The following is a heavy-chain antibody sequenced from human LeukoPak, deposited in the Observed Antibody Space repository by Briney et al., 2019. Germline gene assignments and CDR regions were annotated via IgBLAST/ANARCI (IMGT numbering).Heavy chain of an antibody. CDR3: ARQGNGDYWSDY. V-gene: IGHV4-59*08. CDR1: GGSISSYY. J-gene: IGHJ4*02. Sequence: SETLSLTCTVSGGSISSYYWSWIRQPPGKGLEWIGYIYYSGSTNYNPSLKSRVTVSVDTSKNQFSLKLSSVTAADTAVYYCARQGNGDYWSDYWGQGTLVTVS. D-gene: IGHD4-17*01. CDR2: IYYSGST.